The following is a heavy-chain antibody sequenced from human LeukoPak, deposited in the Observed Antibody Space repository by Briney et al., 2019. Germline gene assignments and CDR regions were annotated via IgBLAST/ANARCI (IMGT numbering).Heavy chain of an antibody. J-gene: IGHJ4*02. V-gene: IGHV4-39*07. CDR3: ARGVRPKNSGSPEFDY. CDR1: GGSISTSNYY. D-gene: IGHD6-19*01. Sequence: SETLSLACTVSGGSISTSNYYWGWIRQPPGKGLEWIGNIFYSGSTYYSPSLKSRVTISVDTSRNQFSLRLSSVTAADTAIYYCARGVRPKNSGSPEFDYWGQGTLVTVSS. CDR2: IFYSGST.